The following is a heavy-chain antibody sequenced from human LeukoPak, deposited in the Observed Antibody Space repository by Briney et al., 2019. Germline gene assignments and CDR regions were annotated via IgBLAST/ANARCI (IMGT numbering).Heavy chain of an antibody. Sequence: GGSLRLSCAASGLTFSSYWMHWVRQAPGKGLVWVSRINTDGSSTNYADSVKGRFTISRDNAKNTLYLQMNSLRAEDTAVYYCTRSDDCSPVYSGWGQGTLVTVSS. CDR1: GLTFSSYW. D-gene: IGHD3-22*01. CDR3: TRSDDCSPVYSG. J-gene: IGHJ4*02. CDR2: INTDGSST. V-gene: IGHV3-74*01.